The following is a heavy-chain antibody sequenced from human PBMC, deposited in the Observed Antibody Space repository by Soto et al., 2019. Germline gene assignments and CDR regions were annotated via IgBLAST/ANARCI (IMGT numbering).Heavy chain of an antibody. CDR2: ISGSGGST. CDR1: GFTLSSYA. J-gene: IGHJ4*02. V-gene: IGHV3-23*01. Sequence: PGGSLRLSCAASGFTLSSYAMSWVRQAPGKGLEWVSAISGSGGSTYYADSVKGRFTISRDNSKNTLYLQMNSLRAEDTAVYYCAKDLRNWNYVGYWGQGTLVTVSS. D-gene: IGHD1-1*01. CDR3: AKDLRNWNYVGY.